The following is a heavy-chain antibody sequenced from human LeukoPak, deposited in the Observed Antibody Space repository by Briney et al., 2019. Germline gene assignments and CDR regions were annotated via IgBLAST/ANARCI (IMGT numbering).Heavy chain of an antibody. J-gene: IGHJ4*02. CDR3: ARISAYGDYYFDY. CDR1: GFSLLTRGMC. CDR2: TVWDDDK. Sequence: RASGPTLIYPTPTLTLTCTFSGFSLLTRGMCVNWIRQTPGRALEWLTLTVWDDDKYYSTSLKTRLTISKDSFKSQGVLTMTNMDPVDTATYYCARISAYGDYYFDYWGQGTLVTVSS. V-gene: IGHV2-70*01. D-gene: IGHD4-17*01.